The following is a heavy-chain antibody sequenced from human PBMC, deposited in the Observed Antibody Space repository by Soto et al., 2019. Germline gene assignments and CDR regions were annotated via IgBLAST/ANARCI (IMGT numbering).Heavy chain of an antibody. Sequence: SETLSLTCQVSSGSISSSNWWSWVRQPPGKGLEWIGEIYHSGSTNYNPSLKSRVTISVDKSANQFSLKLSSVTAADTAVYYCAGGITVAGPSRDGFDIWGQGTMVTVSS. CDR3: AGGITVAGPSRDGFDI. D-gene: IGHD6-19*01. J-gene: IGHJ3*02. CDR2: IYHSGST. V-gene: IGHV4-4*02. CDR1: SGSISSSNW.